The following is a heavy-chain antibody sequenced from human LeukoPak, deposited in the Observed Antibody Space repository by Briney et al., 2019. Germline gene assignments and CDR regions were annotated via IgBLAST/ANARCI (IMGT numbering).Heavy chain of an antibody. Sequence: SETLSLTCTVSGGPISSHYWSWIRQPPGKGLEWIGYIYYSGSTNYNPSLKSRVTISVDTSKNQFSLKLSSVTAADTAVYYCARAQYSGSYTLSMYYYYYMAVWGKGTTVTVSS. CDR1: GGPISSHY. J-gene: IGHJ6*03. V-gene: IGHV4-59*11. CDR2: IYYSGST. D-gene: IGHD1-26*01. CDR3: ARAQYSGSYTLSMYYYYYMAV.